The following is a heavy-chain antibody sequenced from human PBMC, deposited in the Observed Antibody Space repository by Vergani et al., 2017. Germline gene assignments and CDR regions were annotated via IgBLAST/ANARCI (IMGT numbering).Heavy chain of an antibody. V-gene: IGHV4-34*01. D-gene: IGHD2-8*01. CDR3: ARGHGRLMVYAILRGGFDY. J-gene: IGHJ4*02. Sequence: QVQLQQWGAGLLKPSETLSLTCAVYGGSFSGYYWSWIRQPPGKGLEWIGEINHSGSTNYNPSLKSRVTISVDTSKNQISLKLSSVTAADTAVYYCARGHGRLMVYAILRGGFDYWGQGTLVTVSS. CDR1: GGSFSGYY. CDR2: INHSGST.